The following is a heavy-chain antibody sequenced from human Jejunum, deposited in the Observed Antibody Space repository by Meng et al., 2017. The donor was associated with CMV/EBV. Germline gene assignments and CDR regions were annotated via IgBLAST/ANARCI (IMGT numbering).Heavy chain of an antibody. J-gene: IGHJ4*02. Sequence: CTVSGGSISDYYWSWIRQTPGKGLEWIGCVDYSGTTKYNPSLKGRVTISVDTSKSQFSLELRSVIATDTAVFYCARGWGTTSPWDYWGQGTLVTVSS. CDR3: ARGWGTTSPWDY. CDR1: GGSISDYY. D-gene: IGHD3-16*01. V-gene: IGHV4-59*01. CDR2: VDYSGTT.